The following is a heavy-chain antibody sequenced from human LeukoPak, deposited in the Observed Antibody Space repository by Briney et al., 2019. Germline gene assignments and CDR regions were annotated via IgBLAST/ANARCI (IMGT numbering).Heavy chain of an antibody. V-gene: IGHV1-8*01. J-gene: IGHJ4*02. D-gene: IGHD1-26*01. CDR2: MNPNSGNT. CDR1: GYTFTSYD. CDR3: ARLWWELLWPPDY. Sequence: GASVKVSCKASGYTFTSYDINWVRQATGQGLEWMGWMNPNSGNTGYAQKFQGRVTMTRDTSISTAYMELSRLRSDDTAVYYCARLWWELLWPPDYWGQGTLVTVSS.